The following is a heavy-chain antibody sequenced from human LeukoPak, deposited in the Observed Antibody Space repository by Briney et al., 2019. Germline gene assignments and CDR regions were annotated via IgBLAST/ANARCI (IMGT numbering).Heavy chain of an antibody. CDR2: IYYSGST. CDR1: GGSISSYY. Sequence: PSETLSLTCTVSGGSISSYYWSWIRQPPGKGLEWIGYIYYSGSTNYNPSLKSRVTISVGTSKNQFSLKLSSVTAADTAVYYCASGYYYYLDSGNYYYGMDVWGQGTTVTVSS. V-gene: IGHV4-59*01. J-gene: IGHJ6*02. CDR3: ASGYYYYLDSGNYYYGMDV. D-gene: IGHD3-22*01.